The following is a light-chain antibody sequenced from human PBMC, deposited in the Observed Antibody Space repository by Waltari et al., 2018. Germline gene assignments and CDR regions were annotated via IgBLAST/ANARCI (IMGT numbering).Light chain of an antibody. CDR3: ASWDDKLNAWV. V-gene: IGLV1-47*01. CDR1: SSNIGDNH. Sequence: QSVVTQPPSASGTPGQRVTISCSGSSSNIGDNHVYWYQQVPGTAPKLLVHTNNGRPEGVPSRFTVSKSGTSASLAIYGLRSEYEADYYCASWDDKLNAWVIGGGTRLTVL. J-gene: IGLJ3*02. CDR2: TNN.